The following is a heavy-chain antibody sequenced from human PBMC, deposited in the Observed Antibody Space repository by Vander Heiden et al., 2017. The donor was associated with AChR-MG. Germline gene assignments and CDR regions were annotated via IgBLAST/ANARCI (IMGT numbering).Heavy chain of an antibody. CDR1: GYTFTGYY. D-gene: IGHD3-10*01. CDR2: INPNSGGT. CDR3: ARDRSGIGELFSPNFDY. J-gene: IGHJ4*02. Sequence: QVQLVQSGAEVKKPGASVKVACKASGYTFTGYYMHWVRQAPGQGLEWMGCINPNSGGTNYAQKFQGRVTMTRDTSISTAYMELSRLRSDDTAVYYCARDRSGIGELFSPNFDYWGQGTLVTVSS. V-gene: IGHV1-2*02.